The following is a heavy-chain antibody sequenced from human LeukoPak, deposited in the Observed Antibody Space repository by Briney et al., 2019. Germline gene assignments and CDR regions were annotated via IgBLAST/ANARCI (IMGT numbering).Heavy chain of an antibody. D-gene: IGHD5-12*01. Sequence: PSQTLSLTGTVSGGSISSGSYFWSWIRQPAGKGLEWIGRIYTSGSTNYNPSLKSRVTISPDTSKNQFSLKLSSVTAADTAVYYCARELAGYGKLDYWGQGILVTVSS. CDR1: GGSISSGSYF. J-gene: IGHJ4*02. CDR3: ARELAGYGKLDY. CDR2: IYTSGST. V-gene: IGHV4-61*02.